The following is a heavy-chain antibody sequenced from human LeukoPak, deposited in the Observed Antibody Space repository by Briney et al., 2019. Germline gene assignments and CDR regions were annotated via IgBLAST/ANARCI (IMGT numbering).Heavy chain of an antibody. CDR2: INPSSSPI. CDR3: VREYYGHGAFDI. CDR1: GFTFNNYN. J-gene: IGHJ3*02. D-gene: IGHD3-10*01. Sequence: GGSLRLSCAASGFTFNNYNMNWVRQAPGKGLEWVSFINPSSSPIYYADSVNGRFTISRDNAKNSLFLQMNSLRVEDTAIYYCVREYYGHGAFDIWGQGTMVTASS. V-gene: IGHV3-48*04.